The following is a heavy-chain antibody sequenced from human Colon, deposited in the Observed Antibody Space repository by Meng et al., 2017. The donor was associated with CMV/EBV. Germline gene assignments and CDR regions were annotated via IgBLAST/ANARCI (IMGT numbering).Heavy chain of an antibody. Sequence: SETLSPTCTVSGDSLSPHYWSWTRQSPGKGLEWIGFIHDSGSTIYNRSLQRRVTISVDTSKNQFSLQLNSVTAADTAIYYCARGIGGRAPLDVWGSGTTVTVSS. CDR1: GDSLSPHY. CDR3: ARGIGGRAPLDV. J-gene: IGHJ6*04. V-gene: IGHV4-59*11. CDR2: IHDSGST.